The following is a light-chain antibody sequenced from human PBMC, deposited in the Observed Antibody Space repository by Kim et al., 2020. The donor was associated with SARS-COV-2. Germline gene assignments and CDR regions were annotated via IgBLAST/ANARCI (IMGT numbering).Light chain of an antibody. CDR3: NSRDSSGNRWV. V-gene: IGLV3-19*01. CDR2: EKN. Sequence: ALGQTVRITCQGDSLRSFYASWFQQKPGQAPVLVMFEKNNRPSGIPDRFSGSSSGNTASLIITGTQAEDEADYYCNSRDSSGNRWVFGGGTQLTVL. J-gene: IGLJ3*02. CDR1: SLRSFY.